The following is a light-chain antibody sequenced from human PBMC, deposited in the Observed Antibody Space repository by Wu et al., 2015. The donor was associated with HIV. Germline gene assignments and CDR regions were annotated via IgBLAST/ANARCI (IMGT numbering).Light chain of an antibody. J-gene: IGKJ1*01. CDR1: ESVSSK. CDR2: GAS. Sequence: EIVMTQSPVTLSVSPGERATLSCRASESVSSKLAWYQSKPGQTPRLLIYGASTRATGVPARFSGSGSETDFTLTISSLQSEDFAIYYCQEYYTDTWTFGQGTTVDTK. CDR3: QEYYTDTWT. V-gene: IGKV3-15*01.